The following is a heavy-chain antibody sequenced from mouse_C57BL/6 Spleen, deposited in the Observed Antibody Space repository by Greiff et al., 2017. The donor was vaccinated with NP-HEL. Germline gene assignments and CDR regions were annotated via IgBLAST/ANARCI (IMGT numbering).Heavy chain of an antibody. V-gene: IGHV3-6*01. CDR3: ARDYYGSSPWFAD. Sequence: ESGPGLVKPSQSLSLTCSVTGYSITSGYYWYWIRQFPGNKLEWMGYISYDGSNNYNPSLKNRISITHDTSKNQFFLKWNSVTTEDTATYYCARDYYGSSPWFADWGQGTLVTVSA. J-gene: IGHJ3*01. CDR2: ISYDGSN. CDR1: GYSITSGYY. D-gene: IGHD1-1*01.